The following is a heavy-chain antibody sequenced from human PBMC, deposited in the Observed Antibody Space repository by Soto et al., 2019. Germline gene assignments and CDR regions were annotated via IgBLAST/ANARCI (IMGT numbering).Heavy chain of an antibody. CDR3: ARGDRLLTLYDT. D-gene: IGHD1-26*01. J-gene: IGHJ5*02. Sequence: QVQLQESGPGLLKPSETLSLTCTVSGGSVNSGSSYWSWIRQPPGKGLEWIGYLYHTGSSGYSPSLKIRATISIDTSKNQFSLRLTSVTAADTAVYFCARGDRLLTLYDTWGRGTQVTVSS. V-gene: IGHV4-61*01. CDR1: GGSVNSGSSY. CDR2: LYHTGSS.